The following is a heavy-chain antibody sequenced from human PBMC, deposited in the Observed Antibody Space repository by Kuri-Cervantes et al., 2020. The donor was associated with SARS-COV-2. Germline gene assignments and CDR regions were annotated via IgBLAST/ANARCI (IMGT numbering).Heavy chain of an antibody. D-gene: IGHD2-2*01. J-gene: IGHJ5*02. CDR2: INHSGST. Sequence: SETLSLTCVVYDGSFSGYSWTWIRQPPGKGLEWIGEINHSGSTNYNPSLKSRVTISVDTSKNQFSLKLSSVTAADTAVYYCARGGACSSTSCYYWFDPWGQGTLVTVSS. CDR1: DGSFSGYS. V-gene: IGHV4-34*01. CDR3: ARGGACSSTSCYYWFDP.